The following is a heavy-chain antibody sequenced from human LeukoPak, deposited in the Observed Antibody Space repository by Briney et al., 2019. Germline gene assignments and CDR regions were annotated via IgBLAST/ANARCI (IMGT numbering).Heavy chain of an antibody. CDR2: IYYSGST. D-gene: IGHD2-15*01. V-gene: IGHV4-31*03. Sequence: SETLSLTCTVSGGSISSGGYYWTWIRQHPGKGLEWIGYIYYSGSTYYNPSLKSRVTISVDTSKNQFSLKLSSVTAADTAVFYCARVDIRSGGNYGMDVWGQGTMVTVSS. J-gene: IGHJ6*02. CDR1: GGSISSGGYY. CDR3: ARVDIRSGGNYGMDV.